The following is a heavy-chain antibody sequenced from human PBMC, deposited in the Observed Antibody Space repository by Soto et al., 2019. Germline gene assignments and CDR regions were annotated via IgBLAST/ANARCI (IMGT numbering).Heavy chain of an antibody. CDR3: AKEIVAGAYVETSAFDL. D-gene: IGHD3-22*01. Sequence: EVQLLESGGDLVQPGGSLRLSCAASGFTFSSYAMGWVRQAPGTGLEWVSVIAGSGGDRSLADSVKGRFTISRDNSKNTLYLQMDRLRVEDTARYFCAKEIVAGAYVETSAFDLWGQGTLVTVSS. V-gene: IGHV3-23*01. J-gene: IGHJ4*02. CDR1: GFTFSSYA. CDR2: IAGSGGDR.